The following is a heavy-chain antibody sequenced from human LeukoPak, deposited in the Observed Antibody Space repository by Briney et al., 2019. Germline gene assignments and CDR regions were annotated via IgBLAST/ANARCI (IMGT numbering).Heavy chain of an antibody. V-gene: IGHV4-59*08. CDR3: ARQRDYHGSGSYYTYYYYYGMDV. CDR1: GGSISSYY. CDR2: IYYSGST. D-gene: IGHD3-10*01. J-gene: IGHJ6*02. Sequence: SETLSLTCTVSGGSISSYYWSWIRQPPGKGLEWIGYIYYSGSTNYNPSLKSRVTISVDTSTNQFSLKLSSVTAADTAVYYCARQRDYHGSGSYYTYYYYYGMDVWGQGTTVTVSS.